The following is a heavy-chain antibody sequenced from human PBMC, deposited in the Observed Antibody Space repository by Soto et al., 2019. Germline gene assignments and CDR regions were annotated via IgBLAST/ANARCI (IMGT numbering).Heavy chain of an antibody. V-gene: IGHV3-21*01. D-gene: IGHD2-8*01. CDR2: ISTSGSYI. CDR3: ARATGVHDAFDI. Sequence: GGSLRLSXAASGFTFSTYTMNWVRQAPGMGLEWVSSISTSGSYIYSADSVKGRFTISRDNAKNSLFLQMNSLRAEDTAVYYCARATGVHDAFDIWGQGTMVTVSS. J-gene: IGHJ3*02. CDR1: GFTFSTYT.